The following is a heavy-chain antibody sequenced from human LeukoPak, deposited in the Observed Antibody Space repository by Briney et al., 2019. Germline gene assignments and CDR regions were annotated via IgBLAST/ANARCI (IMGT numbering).Heavy chain of an antibody. D-gene: IGHD2-15*01. CDR2: MNPNNGNT. J-gene: IGHJ4*02. Sequence: ASVKASCKASGYTFTSYDINWVRQATGQGLEWMGWMNPNNGNTGYAQKFQGRVTMTRNTSISTAYMELSSLRSEDTAVYYCARGMVCSGGSCYSRPFDYWGQGTLVTVSS. CDR3: ARGMVCSGGSCYSRPFDY. V-gene: IGHV1-8*01. CDR1: GYTFTSYD.